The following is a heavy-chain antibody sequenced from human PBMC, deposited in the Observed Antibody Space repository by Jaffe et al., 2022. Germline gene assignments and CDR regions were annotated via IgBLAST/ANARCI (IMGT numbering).Heavy chain of an antibody. D-gene: IGHD2-15*01. V-gene: IGHV4-4*02. CDR1: GGSISSSNW. Sequence: QVQLQESGPGLVKPSGTLSLTCAVSGGSISSSNWWSWVRQPPGKGLEWIGEIYHSGSTNYNPSLKSRVTISVDKSKNQFSLKLSSVTAADTAVYYCASGVAYCSGGSCYSTRYYFDYWGQGTLVTVSS. CDR2: IYHSGST. J-gene: IGHJ4*02. CDR3: ASGVAYCSGGSCYSTRYYFDY.